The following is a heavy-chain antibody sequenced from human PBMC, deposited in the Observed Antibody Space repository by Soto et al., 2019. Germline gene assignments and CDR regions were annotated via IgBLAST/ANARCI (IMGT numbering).Heavy chain of an antibody. CDR3: ARGGGVVVPAASFDP. D-gene: IGHD2-2*01. CDR2: IYYSGST. V-gene: IGHV4-59*01. CDR1: VGSISSYY. J-gene: IGHJ5*02. Sequence: KPTETRSPTFTVPVGSISSYYCSWIRDQQGKGLEWIGYIYYSGSTNYNPSLKSRVTISVDTSKNQFSLKLSSVTAADTAVYYCARGGGVVVPAASFDPWGQGALVTVSS.